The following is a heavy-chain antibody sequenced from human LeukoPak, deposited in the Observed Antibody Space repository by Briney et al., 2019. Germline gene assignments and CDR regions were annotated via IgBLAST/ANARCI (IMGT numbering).Heavy chain of an antibody. CDR2: IKHDGSDR. D-gene: IGHD1-20*01. CDR3: ARELITKWSCGDY. V-gene: IGHV3-7*01. Sequence: GGSLRLSCAASGFTFSSYWMRWVRQAPGKGLEWVDNIKHDGSDRNYVDSVRGRFTISRDNGKNLLHLQMNTLRAEDTAVYYCARELITKWSCGDYWGQGTPVTVSP. CDR1: GFTFSSYW. J-gene: IGHJ4*02.